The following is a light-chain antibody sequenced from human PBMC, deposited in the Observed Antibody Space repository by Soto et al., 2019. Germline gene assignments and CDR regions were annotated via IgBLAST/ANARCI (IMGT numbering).Light chain of an antibody. CDR1: QGVGSS. J-gene: IGKJ5*01. CDR3: QHFSDYPIT. CDR2: VGS. Sequence: AIQLTQSPSSLSASVGDRVTITCRASQGVGSSLAWYQRKPGEAPKFLIYVGSSLESGVPSRFSGSGSGTDFTLTISSLQPVDFATYYCQHFSDYPITFGQGTRLEIK. V-gene: IGKV1D-13*01.